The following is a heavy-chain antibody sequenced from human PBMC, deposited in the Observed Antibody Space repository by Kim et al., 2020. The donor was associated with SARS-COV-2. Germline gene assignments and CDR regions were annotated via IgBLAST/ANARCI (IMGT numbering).Heavy chain of an antibody. CDR3: ARDAIVLVVYAHMDV. Sequence: DSVKGRCTISRDNSKNTLYLQMNSLRAEDTAVYYCARDAIVLVVYAHMDVWGKGTTVTVSS. D-gene: IGHD2-8*02. J-gene: IGHJ6*03. V-gene: IGHV3-30*01.